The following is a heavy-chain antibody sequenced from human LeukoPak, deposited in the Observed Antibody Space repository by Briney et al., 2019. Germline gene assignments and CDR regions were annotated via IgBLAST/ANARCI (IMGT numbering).Heavy chain of an antibody. CDR3: AREGAADNFDF. J-gene: IGHJ4*02. V-gene: IGHV3-48*03. CDR2: ITSSGRSI. Sequence: PGGSLRLSCAASGFTFSSYEMNWVRQAPGKGLEWVSYITSSGRSIYYADSVKGRFTVSRDSAKDSLFLQMNSLRAEDTALYYCAREGAADNFDFWGQGTLVTVSS. CDR1: GFTFSSYE. D-gene: IGHD6-13*01.